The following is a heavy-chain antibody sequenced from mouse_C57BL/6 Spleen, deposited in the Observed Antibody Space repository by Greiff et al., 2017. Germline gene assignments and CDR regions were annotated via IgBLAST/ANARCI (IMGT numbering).Heavy chain of an antibody. CDR1: GYTFTSYW. D-gene: IGHD2-10*01. J-gene: IGHJ2*01. V-gene: IGHV1-52*01. Sequence: QVQLKQPGAELVRPGSSVKLSCKASGYTFTSYWMHWVKQRPIQGLEWIGNIDPSDSETHYNQKFKDKATLTVDKSSSTAYMQLSSLTSEVSSVCYCAEQHLLLSDCWGQRTPLSDSS. CDR3: AEQHLLLSDC. CDR2: IDPSDSET.